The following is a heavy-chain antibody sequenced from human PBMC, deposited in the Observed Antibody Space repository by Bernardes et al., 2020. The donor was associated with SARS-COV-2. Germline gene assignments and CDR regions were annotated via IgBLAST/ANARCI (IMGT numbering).Heavy chain of an antibody. D-gene: IGHD3-10*01. J-gene: IGHJ4*02. CDR2: ISSSSTTL. CDR1: GFPFNNYG. CDR3: ARVSRVRIELFHYQREIDF. V-gene: IGHV3-48*01. Sequence: GGSLRLSCEASGFPFNNYGMHWVRQAPGKGLEWVSYISSSSTTLYYTDSVKGRFTMSRDNAKNSLYLQMNSLRAEDTAVYYCARVSRVRIELFHYQREIDFGGQGTRVTVSS.